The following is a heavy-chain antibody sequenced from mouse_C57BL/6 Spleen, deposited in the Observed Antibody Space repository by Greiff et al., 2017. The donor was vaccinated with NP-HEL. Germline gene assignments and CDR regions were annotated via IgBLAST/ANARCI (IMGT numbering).Heavy chain of an antibody. Sequence: VQLQQSGAELVRPGASVTLSCKASGYTFTDYEMHWVKQTPVHGLEWIGAIDPETGGTAYNQKFKGKAILTADKSSSTAYMELRSLTSEDSAVYYCTSKSYGNYVFDYWGQGTTLTVSS. J-gene: IGHJ2*01. CDR3: TSKSYGNYVFDY. CDR1: GYTFTDYE. V-gene: IGHV1-15*01. CDR2: IDPETGGT. D-gene: IGHD2-1*01.